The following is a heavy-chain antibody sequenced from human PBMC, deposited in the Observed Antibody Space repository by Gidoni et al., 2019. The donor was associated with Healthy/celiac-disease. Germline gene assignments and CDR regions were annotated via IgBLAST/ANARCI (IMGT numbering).Heavy chain of an antibody. J-gene: IGHJ3*02. CDR3: TTVSLPVDQVYDYVWGSYDDAFDI. V-gene: IGHV3-15*01. D-gene: IGHD3-16*01. Sequence: EVQLVESGGGLVKPGGYLRLSCAASGFTFSNAWMSWVPQAPGKGMEWVGRIKSKTDGGTTDYAAPVKGRFTISRDDSKNTRYLQMNRLKTEDTAVYYCTTVSLPVDQVYDYVWGSYDDAFDIWGQGTMVTVSS. CDR1: GFTFSNAW. CDR2: IKSKTDGGTT.